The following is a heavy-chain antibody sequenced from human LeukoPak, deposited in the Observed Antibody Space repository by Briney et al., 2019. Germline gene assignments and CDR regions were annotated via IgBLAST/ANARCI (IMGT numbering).Heavy chain of an antibody. D-gene: IGHD2-8*02. CDR2: ISWNSGSI. CDR1: GFTFDDYA. J-gene: IGHJ5*02. V-gene: IGHV3-9*01. CDR3: VKDAGTA. Sequence: GGPLRLSCAASGFTFDDYAMHWVRQAPGKGLEWVSGISWNSGSIGYADSVKGRFTISRDNAKNSLYLQMNSLRAEDTALYYCVKDAGTAWGQGTLVTVSS.